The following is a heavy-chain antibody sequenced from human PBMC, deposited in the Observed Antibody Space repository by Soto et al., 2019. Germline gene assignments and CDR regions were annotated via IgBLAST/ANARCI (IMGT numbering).Heavy chain of an antibody. CDR2: FDPEDGET. D-gene: IGHD3-22*01. J-gene: IGHJ5*02. Sequence: ASVKVSCKVSGYTLTELSMHWVRQAPGKGLEWMGGFDPEDGETIYAQKFQGRVTMTEDTSTDTAYMELSSLRSEDTAVYYCATASLLDYDISALGVHWFDPWGQGTLVTVSS. CDR1: GYTLTELS. CDR3: ATASLLDYDISALGVHWFDP. V-gene: IGHV1-24*01.